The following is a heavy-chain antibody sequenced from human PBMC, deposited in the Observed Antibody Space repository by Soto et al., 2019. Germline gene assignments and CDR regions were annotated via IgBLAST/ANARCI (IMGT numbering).Heavy chain of an antibody. Sequence: EVQLVESGGGLVKPGGSLRLSCTGSGFPFSAYNINWVRQAPGKGLEWVSSITVGSSHIYQPNSMKGRFTISRDDAKNSVYLQIGSLRGEGTALYYCSRSPEVGVRGAYWGQGTLVTVSS. CDR2: ITVGSSHI. CDR1: GFPFSAYN. J-gene: IGHJ4*02. D-gene: IGHD3-16*01. CDR3: SRSPEVGVRGAY. V-gene: IGHV3-21*01.